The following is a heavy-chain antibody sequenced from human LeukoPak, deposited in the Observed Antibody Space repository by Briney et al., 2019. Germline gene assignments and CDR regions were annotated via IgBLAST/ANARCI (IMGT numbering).Heavy chain of an antibody. Sequence: GGSLRLSCAASGFTFSSYAMHWVRQAPGKGLEWVAVISYDGSNKYYADSVKGRFTISRDNSKNTLYLQMNSLRAEDTAVYYCARGMGAVAGTYFDYWGQGTLVTVSS. D-gene: IGHD6-19*01. CDR1: GFTFSSYA. CDR2: ISYDGSNK. J-gene: IGHJ4*02. V-gene: IGHV3-30*04. CDR3: ARGMGAVAGTYFDY.